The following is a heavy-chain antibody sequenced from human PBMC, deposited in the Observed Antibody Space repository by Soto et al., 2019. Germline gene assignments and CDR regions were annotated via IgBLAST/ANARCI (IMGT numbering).Heavy chain of an antibody. CDR2: LSDSNGST. CDR1: GYTFTSYG. D-gene: IGHD2-15*01. J-gene: IGHJ5*02. CDR3: AAQRGADFTSCHH. V-gene: IGHV1-18*01. Sequence: APVKVSCKASGYTFTSYGSSWVRQAPGQGLEWMGWLSDSNGSTNYAQKRPGRVTMTTVTSASTAFMELSSLRSDDTAVYSCAAQRGADFTSCHHWGQGTLVTDSP.